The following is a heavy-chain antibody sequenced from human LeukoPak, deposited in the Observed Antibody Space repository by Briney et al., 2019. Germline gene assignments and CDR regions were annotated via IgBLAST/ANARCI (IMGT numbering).Heavy chain of an antibody. D-gene: IGHD5-12*01. CDR2: IYSTGRS. Sequence: SETLSLTCTVSGGSISSYYWSWIRQPAGKGLEWIGRIYSTGRSDYNPSLKSRITMSVDTSKNQFSLKLSSVTAADTAVYYCARDGPRSGYDLGHFDNLGQGTLVTASS. J-gene: IGHJ4*02. CDR3: ARDGPRSGYDLGHFDN. CDR1: GGSISSYY. V-gene: IGHV4-4*07.